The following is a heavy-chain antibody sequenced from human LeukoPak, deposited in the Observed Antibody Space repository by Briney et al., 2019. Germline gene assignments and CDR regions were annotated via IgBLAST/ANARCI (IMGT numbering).Heavy chain of an antibody. Sequence: GGSLRLSCAASGFSFSSYDMHWVRQATGKGLEWVSSIGSAGDTYYPGSVKGRFTISRENAKNSLYPQKNSLRACDTAVYYCVRTGSSGYDFDYWGQGTLVTVSS. V-gene: IGHV3-13*01. J-gene: IGHJ4*02. D-gene: IGHD3-22*01. CDR2: IGSAGDT. CDR3: VRTGSSGYDFDY. CDR1: GFSFSSYD.